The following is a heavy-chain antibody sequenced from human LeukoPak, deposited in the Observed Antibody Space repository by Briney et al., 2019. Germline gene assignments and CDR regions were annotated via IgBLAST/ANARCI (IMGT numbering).Heavy chain of an antibody. J-gene: IGHJ6*03. Sequence: SVKVSCKASGFTFSNSAMQWVRQARGQRLEWIGWIVVGSGNTNYAQKLQGRVTITRDTSTSTAYMELSSLRAEDTAVYYCAREYYFYHMDGWGEGTTVTVSS. CDR2: IVVGSGNT. CDR1: GFTFSNSA. CDR3: AREYYFYHMDG. V-gene: IGHV1-58*02.